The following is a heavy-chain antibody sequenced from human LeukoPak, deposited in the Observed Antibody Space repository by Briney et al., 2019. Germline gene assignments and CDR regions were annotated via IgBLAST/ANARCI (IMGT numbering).Heavy chain of an antibody. CDR2: IYHSGST. Sequence: SQTLSLTCTVSGGSISSGGYYWSWIRQPPGKGLEWIGYIYHSGSTYYNPSLKSRVTISVDRSKNQFSLKLSSVTAADTAVYYCASTPYSSGWYRGDYYFDYWGQGTLVTVSS. J-gene: IGHJ4*02. D-gene: IGHD6-19*01. CDR1: GGSISSGGYY. CDR3: ASTPYSSGWYRGDYYFDY. V-gene: IGHV4-30-2*01.